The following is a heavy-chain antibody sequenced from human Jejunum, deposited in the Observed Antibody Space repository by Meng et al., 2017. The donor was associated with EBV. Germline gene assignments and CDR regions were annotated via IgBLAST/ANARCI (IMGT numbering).Heavy chain of an antibody. CDR2: MYYSGSS. Sequence: QAPLQGSAPGLVKPSDPLSLTCTVPVDSVSSRSYDWNWIRQPPGKGLEWIGYMYYSGSSNYNPSLKSRVTISIDMSKNQFSLKLNSVTAADTAVYYCAGDRRAYCGSDCNPLDYWGQGTLVTVSS. CDR3: AGDRRAYCGSDCNPLDY. D-gene: IGHD2-21*02. V-gene: IGHV4-61*01. J-gene: IGHJ4*02. CDR1: VDSVSSRSYD.